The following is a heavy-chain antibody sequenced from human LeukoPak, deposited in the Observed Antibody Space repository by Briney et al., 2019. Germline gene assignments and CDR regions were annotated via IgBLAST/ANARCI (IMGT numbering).Heavy chain of an antibody. CDR3: ARVIRGRGSSSLDY. CDR1: GFTFSSYS. Sequence: GGSLRLSCAASGFTFSSYSMNWVRQAPGKGLEWVSYISSSSSTIYYADSVKGRFTISRDNAKNSLYLQMNSLRDEDTAVYYCARVIRGRGSSSLDYWGQGTLVTVSS. CDR2: ISSSSSTI. V-gene: IGHV3-48*02. D-gene: IGHD6-6*01. J-gene: IGHJ4*02.